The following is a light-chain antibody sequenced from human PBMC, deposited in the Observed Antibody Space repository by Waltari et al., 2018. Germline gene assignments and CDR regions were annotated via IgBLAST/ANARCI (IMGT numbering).Light chain of an antibody. CDR1: QGIGSD. CDR3: LQDYDYPWT. Sequence: AIQMTQSPSSLSASVGDIVTITCRASQGIGSDLGWYQQRTDKAPKLRIYAASILQSGVPSRFSGSGSGTDFTLTISSLQPDDFATYYCLQDYDYPWTFGQGTKVEIK. CDR2: AAS. J-gene: IGKJ1*01. V-gene: IGKV1-6*01.